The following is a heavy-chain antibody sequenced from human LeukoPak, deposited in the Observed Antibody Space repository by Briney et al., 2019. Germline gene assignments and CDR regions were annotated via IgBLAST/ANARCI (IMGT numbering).Heavy chain of an antibody. CDR2: INTNTGNP. Sequence: GASVKVSCKASGYTFTSYAMNWVRQAPGQGLEWMGWINTNTGNPTYAQGFTGRFVFSLDTSVSTAYLQISSLKAEDTAVYYCARGAMIEELPIAFDIWGQGTMVTVSS. CDR1: GYTFTSYA. CDR3: ARGAMIEELPIAFDI. V-gene: IGHV7-4-1*02. D-gene: IGHD3-10*02. J-gene: IGHJ3*02.